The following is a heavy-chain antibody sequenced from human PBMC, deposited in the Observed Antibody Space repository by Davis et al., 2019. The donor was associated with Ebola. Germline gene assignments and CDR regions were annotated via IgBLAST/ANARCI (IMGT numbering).Heavy chain of an antibody. Sequence: PGGSLRLSCAASGFTFSSYAMHWVRQAPGKGLEWVAVIWYDGSNKYYADSVKGRFTISRDNSKNTLYLQMNSLRAEDTAVYYCARDLDPYYYGSGSYYLYYYGMDVWGQGTTVTVSS. CDR1: GFTFSSYA. CDR3: ARDLDPYYYGSGSYYLYYYGMDV. V-gene: IGHV3-33*08. D-gene: IGHD3-10*01. CDR2: IWYDGSNK. J-gene: IGHJ6*02.